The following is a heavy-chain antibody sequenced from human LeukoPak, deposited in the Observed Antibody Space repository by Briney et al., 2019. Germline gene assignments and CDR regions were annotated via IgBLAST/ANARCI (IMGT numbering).Heavy chain of an antibody. J-gene: IGHJ6*04. CDR2: ISSYNGNT. CDR3: ARGIVVVVAATDYYYGMDV. Sequence: ASVKVSCKASGYTFTSYGISWVRQAPGQGLEWMGWISSYNGNTNYAQKLQGRVTMTTDTSTSTAYMELRSLRSDDTAVYYCARGIVVVVAATDYYYGMDVWGKGTTVTVSS. D-gene: IGHD2-15*01. V-gene: IGHV1-18*04. CDR1: GYTFTSYG.